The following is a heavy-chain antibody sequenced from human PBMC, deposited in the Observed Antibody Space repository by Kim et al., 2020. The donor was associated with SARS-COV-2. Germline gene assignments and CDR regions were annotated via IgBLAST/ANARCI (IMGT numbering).Heavy chain of an antibody. Sequence: GGSLRLSCAASGFTFSSYAMSWVRQAPGKGLEWVPAISGSGGSTYYADSVKGRFTISRDNSKNTLYLQMNSLRAEDTAVYYCAKDMAVDTSYYYYYYGMDVWGQGTTVTVSS. CDR2: ISGSGGST. CDR1: GFTFSSYA. D-gene: IGHD5-12*01. V-gene: IGHV3-23*01. J-gene: IGHJ6*02. CDR3: AKDMAVDTSYYYYYYGMDV.